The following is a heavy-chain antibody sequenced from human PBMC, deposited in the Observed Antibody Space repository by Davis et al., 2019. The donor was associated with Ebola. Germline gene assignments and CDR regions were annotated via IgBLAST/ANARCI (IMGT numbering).Heavy chain of an antibody. CDR3: ARLDYDFWSGYYSSGWFDP. CDR2: IYYSGST. CDR1: GGSFSGYY. V-gene: IGHV4-59*08. D-gene: IGHD3-3*01. Sequence: SETLSLTCAVYGGSFSGYYWSWIRQPPGKGLEWIGYIYYSGSTNYNPSLKSRVTISVDTSKNQFSLKLSSVTAADTAVYYCARLDYDFWSGYYSSGWFDPWGQGALVTVSS. J-gene: IGHJ5*02.